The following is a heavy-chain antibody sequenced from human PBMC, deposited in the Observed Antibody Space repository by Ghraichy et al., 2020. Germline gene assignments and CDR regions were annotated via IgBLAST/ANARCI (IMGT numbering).Heavy chain of an antibody. Sequence: GGSLRLSCAASGFTFSSFWMNWVRQAPGKGLEWVANINQDGSGKYYVDSVKGRFTISRDNAKNSLYLQMNSLRAEDTAVYYCATNRYCSSSRCYDWYFGLWGRHNLVTVSS. D-gene: IGHD2-2*01. CDR3: ATNRYCSSSRCYDWYFGL. CDR1: GFTFSSFW. V-gene: IGHV3-7*03. J-gene: IGHJ2*01. CDR2: INQDGSGK.